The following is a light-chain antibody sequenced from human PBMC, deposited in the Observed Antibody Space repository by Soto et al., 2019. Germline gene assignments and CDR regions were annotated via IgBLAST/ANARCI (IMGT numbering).Light chain of an antibody. V-gene: IGKV3-20*01. CDR1: QSVSNY. CDR2: GAS. CDR3: QQYGSSGT. J-gene: IGKJ1*01. Sequence: EIVLTQSPATLSLSPGERATLSCRASQSVSNYLACYQQKPGQAPRLLIYGASNRATGIPDRFSGSGSGTDFTLTISRLEPEDFAVYYCQQYGSSGTFGQGTKVDI.